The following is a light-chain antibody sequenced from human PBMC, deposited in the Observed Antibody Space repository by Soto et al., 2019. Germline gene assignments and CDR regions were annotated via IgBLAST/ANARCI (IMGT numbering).Light chain of an antibody. Sequence: EIVLTQSPAPRSLSPGERATLSSTAIQSVSSYLAWYQQKPGQAPRLLIYDASNRATGMPARFSGSGSVTDFTLTISSLEPEDFAVYYCQQRSNWPPAVTFGQGTRLEIK. J-gene: IGKJ5*01. CDR1: QSVSSY. CDR2: DAS. V-gene: IGKV3-11*01. CDR3: QQRSNWPPAVT.